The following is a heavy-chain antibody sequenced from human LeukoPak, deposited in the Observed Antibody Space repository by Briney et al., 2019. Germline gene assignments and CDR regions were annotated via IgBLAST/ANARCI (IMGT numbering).Heavy chain of an antibody. V-gene: IGHV4-59*02. Sequence: SETLSLTCTVSGASVSSFYWTWIRQPPGKALEWIGSMYYSGTTNYDPSFKSRVTISLDTSKNEFSLRLKSLTAADTAVYYCAGQVGARIRYYYTSGLDVWGQGTTVAVSS. CDR3: AGQVGARIRYYYTSGLDV. J-gene: IGHJ6*02. CDR1: GASVSSFY. CDR2: MYYSGTT. D-gene: IGHD1-26*01.